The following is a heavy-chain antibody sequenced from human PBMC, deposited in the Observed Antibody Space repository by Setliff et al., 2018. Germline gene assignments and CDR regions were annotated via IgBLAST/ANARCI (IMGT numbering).Heavy chain of an antibody. D-gene: IGHD3-22*01. Sequence: SGPTLVNPTQTLSLTCTVSGFSLNTDGVGVGWIRQPPGKALEWLAHIFSNDEKSCSTSLKSRLTISKDTSKSQVVLTMTNMDPVDTATYYCARAYYDSSGYYPLVYWGQGTLVTVSS. CDR1: GFSLNTDGVG. CDR2: IFSNDEK. V-gene: IGHV2-26*01. CDR3: ARAYYDSSGYYPLVY. J-gene: IGHJ4*02.